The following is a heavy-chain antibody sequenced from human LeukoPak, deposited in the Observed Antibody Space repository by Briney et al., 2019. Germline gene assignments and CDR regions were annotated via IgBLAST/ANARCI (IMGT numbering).Heavy chain of an antibody. J-gene: IGHJ5*02. D-gene: IGHD5-12*01. CDR1: GGTFSSYA. CDR2: IIPIFGTA. V-gene: IGHV1-69*01. Sequence: RASVKVSCKASGGTFSSYAISWVRQAPGQGLEWMGGIIPIFGTANYAQKFQGRVTITADESTSTAYMELSSLRSEDTAVYYCARHPDSGYDSEWSDPWGQGTLVTVSS. CDR3: ARHPDSGYDSEWSDP.